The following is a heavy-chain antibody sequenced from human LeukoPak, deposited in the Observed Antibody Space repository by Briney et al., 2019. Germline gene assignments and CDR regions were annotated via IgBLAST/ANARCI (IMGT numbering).Heavy chain of an antibody. J-gene: IGHJ6*02. CDR2: MWYDGSNK. CDR3: ARDPAPVARGMDV. V-gene: IGHV3-33*08. CDR1: GFTFSSYG. Sequence: SGGSLRLSCAASGFTFSSYGMHWVRQAPGKGLEWVAVMWYDGSNKYYADSVKGRFTISRDNSKNTLYLQMNSLRAEDTAVYYCARDPAPVARGMDVWGQGTTVTVSS. D-gene: IGHD2-15*01.